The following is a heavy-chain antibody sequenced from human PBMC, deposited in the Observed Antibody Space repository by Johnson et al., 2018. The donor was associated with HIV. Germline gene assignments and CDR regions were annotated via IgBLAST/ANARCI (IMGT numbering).Heavy chain of an antibody. Sequence: VQLVESGGGLVQPGGSLRLSCAASGFTFDDYTMHWVRQAPGKGLEWVSLISWDGGSTYYADSVKGRFTISRDNSKNSLYLQMNSLRTEDTALYYCAKDLTRYSTSGYAFDIWGQGTMVTVSS. CDR2: ISWDGGST. J-gene: IGHJ3*02. V-gene: IGHV3-43*01. D-gene: IGHD6-13*01. CDR3: AKDLTRYSTSGYAFDI. CDR1: GFTFDDYT.